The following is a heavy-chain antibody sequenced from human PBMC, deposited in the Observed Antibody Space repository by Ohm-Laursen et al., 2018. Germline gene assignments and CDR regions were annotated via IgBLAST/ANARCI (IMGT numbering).Heavy chain of an antibody. CDR1: GFTVSSNY. D-gene: IGHD3-22*01. CDR2: IYSGGST. CDR3: AREPPGVVVANYYYYYGMDV. V-gene: IGHV3-53*01. J-gene: IGHJ6*02. Sequence: GSLRLSCAASGFTVSSNYMSWVRQAPGKGLEWVSVIYSGGSTYYADSVKGRFTISRDNSKNTLYLQMNSLRAEDTAVYYCAREPPGVVVANYYYYYGMDVWGQGTTVTVSS.